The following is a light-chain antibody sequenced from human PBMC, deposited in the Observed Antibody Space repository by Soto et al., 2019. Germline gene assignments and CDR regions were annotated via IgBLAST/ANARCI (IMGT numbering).Light chain of an antibody. CDR3: CSYAGSYV. J-gene: IGLJ1*01. V-gene: IGLV2-11*01. Sequence: QSALTQPRSVSGSPGQSVTISCTGTSSYVGGYNYVSWYQQHPGKAPKLMIYDVSQRPSGVPDRFSGSTSGNAASLTISGLQAEDEADYYCCSYAGSYVFGNGTKLTVL. CDR1: SSYVGGYNY. CDR2: DVS.